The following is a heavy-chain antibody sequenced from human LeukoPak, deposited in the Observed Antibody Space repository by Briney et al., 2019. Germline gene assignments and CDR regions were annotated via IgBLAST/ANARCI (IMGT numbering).Heavy chain of an antibody. D-gene: IGHD4-17*01. CDR1: GFTFSSYG. CDR3: ARVDSGDYGYYYDY. Sequence: GGSLRLSCAASGFTFSSYGMHWVRQAPGKGLEWVAVIWYDGSNRKYVDSVKGRFTISRDTSKNTVYLQMNSLRAEDTAVYYCARVDSGDYGYYYDYWGQGTLVTVSS. CDR2: IWYDGSNR. J-gene: IGHJ4*02. V-gene: IGHV3-33*08.